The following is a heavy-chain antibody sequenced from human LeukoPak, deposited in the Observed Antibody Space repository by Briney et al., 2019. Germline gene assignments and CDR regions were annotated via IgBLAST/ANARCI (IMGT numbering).Heavy chain of an antibody. V-gene: IGHV1-8*01. Sequence: ASVKVSCKASGYTFTSYDINWVRQATGQGLEWMGWMNPNSGNTGCAQKFQGRVAMTRNTSISTAYMELSSLRSEDTAVYYCARGSGAVAAPFDPWGQGTLVTVSS. CDR3: ARGSGAVAAPFDP. CDR1: GYTFTSYD. D-gene: IGHD6-19*01. J-gene: IGHJ5*02. CDR2: MNPNSGNT.